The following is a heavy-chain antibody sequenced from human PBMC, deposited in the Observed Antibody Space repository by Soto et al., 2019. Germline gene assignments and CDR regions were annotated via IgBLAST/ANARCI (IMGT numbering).Heavy chain of an antibody. CDR1: GGSVSSGSYY. CDR3: ARAPAAGTEAFDI. CDR2: IYYSGTT. D-gene: IGHD6-13*01. J-gene: IGHJ3*02. V-gene: IGHV4-61*01. Sequence: SETLSLTCTVSGGSVSSGSYYWSWIRQPPGKGLEWIGYIYYSGTTNYNPALKSRVTISVDTSKNQFSLRLSSVTAAETAVYYCARAPAAGTEAFDIWGQGTMVTVSS.